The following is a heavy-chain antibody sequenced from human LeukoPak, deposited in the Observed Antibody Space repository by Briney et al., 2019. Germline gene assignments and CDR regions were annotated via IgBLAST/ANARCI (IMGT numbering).Heavy chain of an antibody. CDR3: AKYPSQYQPTVHFDY. CDR2: ISGSGGSK. J-gene: IGHJ4*02. D-gene: IGHD2-2*01. Sequence: GGSLRLSCAASGFTFSSYGMSWVRQAPGKGLEWVSAISGSGGSKYYADSVKGRFTISRENSKNTLYLQMNSLRGEDTAVYYCAKYPSQYQPTVHFDYWGQGTLVTVSS. CDR1: GFTFSSYG. V-gene: IGHV3-23*01.